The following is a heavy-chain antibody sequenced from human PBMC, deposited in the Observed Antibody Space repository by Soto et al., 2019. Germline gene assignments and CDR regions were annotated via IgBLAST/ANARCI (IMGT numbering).Heavy chain of an antibody. J-gene: IGHJ4*02. V-gene: IGHV4-59*01. CDR3: ARSVAVPGAHIDY. Sequence: SETLSLTCSVSGGSISGSYWSWIRQSPGKGLEWLGYVYYTGSTNYSPSLRSRVSISVDTSKNEFSLRLSSVTAADTAVYFCARSVAVPGAHIDYWGQGTKVTVYS. CDR2: VYYTGST. CDR1: GGSISGSY. D-gene: IGHD6-19*01.